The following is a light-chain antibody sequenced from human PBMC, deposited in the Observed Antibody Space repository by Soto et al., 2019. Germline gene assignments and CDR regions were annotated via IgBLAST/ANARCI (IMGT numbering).Light chain of an antibody. CDR2: AAS. J-gene: IGKJ4*01. Sequence: DIQMTQSPSSLSASVGDRVTITCRASQSISGYLNWYRQKPGKAPKLLIYAASSLQSGVPSRFSGSGSVTDFTLTISSLQPEDFATYYCHQSYSTLPLTFGGGTKVDIK. V-gene: IGKV1-39*01. CDR1: QSISGY. CDR3: HQSYSTLPLT.